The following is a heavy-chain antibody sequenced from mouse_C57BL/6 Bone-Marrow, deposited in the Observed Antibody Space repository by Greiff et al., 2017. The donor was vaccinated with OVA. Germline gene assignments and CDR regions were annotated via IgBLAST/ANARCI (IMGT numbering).Heavy chain of an antibody. CDR2: ISNGGGST. D-gene: IGHD1-3*01. V-gene: IGHV5-12*01. CDR3: ARHEGSGYWYFDV. Sequence: EVKLVESGGGLVQPGGSLKLSCAASGFTFSDYYMYWVRQTPEQRLEWVAYISNGGGSTYYPDTVKGRFTIARDNAKNTLYLQMSRLKSEDTAMYYCARHEGSGYWYFDVWGTGTTVTVSS. CDR1: GFTFSDYY. J-gene: IGHJ1*03.